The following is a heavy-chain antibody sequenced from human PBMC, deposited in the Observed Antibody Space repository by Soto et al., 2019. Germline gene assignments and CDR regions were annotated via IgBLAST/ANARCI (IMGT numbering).Heavy chain of an antibody. CDR1: GFTFSSDW. Sequence: GGSLRLSCAASGFTFSSDWMTWVRQAPGKGLEWVANINQDGSEKYYMDSMKGRFTISRDNAKNSLLLQLNSLRAEDTAVYYCVRGRTYHIYWGQGALVTVSS. CDR3: VRGRTYHIY. CDR2: INQDGSEK. J-gene: IGHJ4*02. D-gene: IGHD1-7*01. V-gene: IGHV3-7*01.